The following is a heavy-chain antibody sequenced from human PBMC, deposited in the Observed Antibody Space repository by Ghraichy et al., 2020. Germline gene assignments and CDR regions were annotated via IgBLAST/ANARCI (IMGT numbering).Heavy chain of an antibody. J-gene: IGHJ3*01. CDR2: IYSGGST. V-gene: IGHV3-66*04. CDR3: VKPNNNWLGAFDS. CDR1: GFTVSTSS. D-gene: IGHD1-1*01. Sequence: GGSLRLSCAASGFTVSTSSMSWVRQAPGKGLEWVSLIYSGGSTYYADSVKDRFAISRDNSTNTLFLQMNSLRAEDTSVYYCVKPNNNWLGAFDSWGQGTMVTVSS.